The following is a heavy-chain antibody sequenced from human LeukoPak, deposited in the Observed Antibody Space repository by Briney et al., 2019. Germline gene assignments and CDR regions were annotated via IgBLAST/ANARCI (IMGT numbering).Heavy chain of an antibody. D-gene: IGHD4-17*01. J-gene: IGHJ5*02. CDR3: AVETTVTNWFDP. CDR2: IYYSGST. Sequence: SETLSLTCTVSGGSVSSGSYYWSWIRQPPGKGLEWIGYIYYSGSTNYNPSLKSRVTISVDTSKNQFSLKLSSVTAADTAVYYCAVETTVTNWFDPWGQEPWSPSPQ. CDR1: GGSVSSGSYY. V-gene: IGHV4-61*01.